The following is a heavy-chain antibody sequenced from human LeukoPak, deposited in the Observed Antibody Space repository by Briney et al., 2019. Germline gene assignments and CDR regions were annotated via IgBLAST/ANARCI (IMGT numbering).Heavy chain of an antibody. Sequence: ASVKVSCKASGYTFTHHGITWVRQAAGQRLECMGWMSAYNGDTKYAQNLQGRVTMTTDASPTTAYMELRSLRSDDTAVYFCARDPSNTSGRYQYFDLWGRGTLVTVSS. D-gene: IGHD6-19*01. CDR3: ARDPSNTSGRYQYFDL. J-gene: IGHJ2*01. V-gene: IGHV1-18*01. CDR2: MSAYNGDT. CDR1: GYTFTHHG.